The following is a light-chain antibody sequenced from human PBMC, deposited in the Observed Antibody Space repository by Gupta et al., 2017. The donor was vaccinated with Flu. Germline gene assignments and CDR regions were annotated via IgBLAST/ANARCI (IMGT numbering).Light chain of an antibody. Sequence: QSVLTQPPSASGTPGQRVTISCSGSSSHIGSNYVFWYQQPPGTAPKLLIYGNNNRPSGVPDRFSGSKSGTAASLAISGLRAEDEADYYCAAWEDSRSKVFGGGTKLTVL. J-gene: IGLJ3*02. CDR2: GNN. V-gene: IGLV1-47*01. CDR1: SSHIGSNY. CDR3: AAWEDSRSKV.